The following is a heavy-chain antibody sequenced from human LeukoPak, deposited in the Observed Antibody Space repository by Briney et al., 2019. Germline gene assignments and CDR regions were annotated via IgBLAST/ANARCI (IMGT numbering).Heavy chain of an antibody. CDR3: LYYYDSSGSYYFDY. CDR1: GFTFTNAW. V-gene: IGHV3-15*04. D-gene: IGHD3-22*01. J-gene: IGHJ4*02. Sequence: PGGSLRLSCAASGFTFTNAWMRWVRQAPGKGLEWVGRIEGKADGGTTEYAAPVKGRFTISRDDSKNTLFLQMNSLKTEDTAVYYCLYYYDSSGSYYFDYWGQGTLVTVSS. CDR2: IEGKADGGTT.